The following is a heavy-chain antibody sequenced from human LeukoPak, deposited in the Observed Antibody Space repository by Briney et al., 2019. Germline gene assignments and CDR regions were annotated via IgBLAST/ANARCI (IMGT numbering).Heavy chain of an antibody. Sequence: GGSLRLSSAAPGFTFSNYSMNWVRQAPGKGLEWVSSISSSSSYIYYADSVKGRFTISRDNAKNSLYLQMNSLRADDTAVYYCARAMGSWQWLARDAFDIWGQGTMVTVSS. D-gene: IGHD6-19*01. CDR3: ARAMGSWQWLARDAFDI. J-gene: IGHJ3*02. CDR2: ISSSSSYI. V-gene: IGHV3-21*01. CDR1: GFTFSNYS.